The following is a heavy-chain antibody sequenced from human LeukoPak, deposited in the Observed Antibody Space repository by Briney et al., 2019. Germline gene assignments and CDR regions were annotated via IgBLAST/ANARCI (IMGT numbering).Heavy chain of an antibody. D-gene: IGHD5-18*01. CDR1: GGSISSYY. CDR3: ARGVAGIQLFDY. J-gene: IGHJ4*02. Sequence: SETLSLICTVSGGSISSYYWSWIRQPPGKGLEWIGTIYYSGSTKNNPSLKSRVTISVDTSKNQFSLKLSSVTAADTAVYYCARGVAGIQLFDYWGQGTLVTVSS. CDR2: IYYSGST. V-gene: IGHV4-59*01.